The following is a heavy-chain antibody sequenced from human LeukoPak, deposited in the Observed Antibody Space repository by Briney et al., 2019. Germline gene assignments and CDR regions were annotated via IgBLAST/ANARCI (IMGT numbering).Heavy chain of an antibody. CDR3: ASSSGVFNARVDY. Sequence: SETLSLTCTVSGGSISSYYWSWIRQHPGKGLEWIGYIYYSGSTYYNPSLKSRVTISVDTSKNQFSLKLSSVTAADTAVYYCASSSGVFNARVDYWGQGTLVTVSS. CDR2: IYYSGST. J-gene: IGHJ4*02. CDR1: GGSISSYY. V-gene: IGHV4-59*06. D-gene: IGHD3-10*01.